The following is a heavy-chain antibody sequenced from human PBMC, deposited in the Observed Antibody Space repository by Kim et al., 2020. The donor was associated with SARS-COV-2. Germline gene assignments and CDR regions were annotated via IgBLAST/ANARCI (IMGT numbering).Heavy chain of an antibody. CDR2: ISYDGSAK. Sequence: GGSLRLSCAASGFTFNYYGMHWVRQAPGKGLEWVSVISYDGSAKFYSDSVTGRFTISRDNSKNTAYLQMNSLRVDDTAVYFCAKDYSGSRNYDPGWFDPRGQGTLVIVSS. V-gene: IGHV3-30*18. D-gene: IGHD3-10*01. J-gene: IGHJ5*02. CDR1: GFTFNYYG. CDR3: AKDYSGSRNYDPGWFDP.